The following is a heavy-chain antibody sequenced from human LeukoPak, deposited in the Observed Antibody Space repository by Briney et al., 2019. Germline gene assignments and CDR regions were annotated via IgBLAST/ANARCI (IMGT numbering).Heavy chain of an antibody. CDR1: GFTFSSYE. Sequence: GGSLRLSCAASGFTFSSYEMNWVRQAPGKGLEWVSYISSSGSTIYYADSVEGRFTISRDNAKNSLYLQMNSLRAEDTAVYYCARAYLPCFDYWGQGTLVTVSS. J-gene: IGHJ4*02. CDR2: ISSSGSTI. V-gene: IGHV3-48*03. CDR3: ARAYLPCFDY.